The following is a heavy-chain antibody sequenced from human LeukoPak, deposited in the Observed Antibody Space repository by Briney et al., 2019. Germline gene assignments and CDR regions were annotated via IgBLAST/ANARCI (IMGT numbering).Heavy chain of an antibody. CDR1: GGTFSSYA. J-gene: IGHJ6*02. Sequence: ASVKVSCKASGGTFSSYAISWVRQAPGQGLEWMGRIIPILGIANYAQKFQGRVTITADKSTSTAYMELRSLRSDDTAVYYCARDRGGVGMDVWGQGTTVTVSS. D-gene: IGHD3-10*01. CDR3: ARDRGGVGMDV. CDR2: IIPILGIA. V-gene: IGHV1-69*04.